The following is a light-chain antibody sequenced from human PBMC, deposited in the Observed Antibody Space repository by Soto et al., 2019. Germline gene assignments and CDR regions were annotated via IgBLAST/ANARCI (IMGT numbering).Light chain of an antibody. CDR1: SSDVGGYNY. CDR3: SSYTGSTTLVI. J-gene: IGLJ2*01. Sequence: QSTLTQPASVSGSPGQSITISCTGTSSDVGGYNYVSWYQQHPGKAPKLMIYDVSNRPSGVSDRFSCSRSGNTASLTISGLQAEDEAHYYCSSYTGSTTLVIFGGGTKVTVL. V-gene: IGLV2-14*03. CDR2: DVS.